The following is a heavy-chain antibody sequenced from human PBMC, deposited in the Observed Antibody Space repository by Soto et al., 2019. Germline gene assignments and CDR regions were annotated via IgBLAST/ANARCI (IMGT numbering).Heavy chain of an antibody. J-gene: IGHJ4*02. Sequence: PGGSLRLSCAASGRMFSNYAMHLFRQAPGKGLVWVSRINTDGSITDYADSVKGRFTVSRDNPKNTLYLQMNSLRAEDTAVYYCARDTDGLHYWGQGTLVTVSS. V-gene: IGHV3-74*01. CDR2: INTDGSIT. CDR3: ARDTDGLHY. CDR1: GRMFSNYA.